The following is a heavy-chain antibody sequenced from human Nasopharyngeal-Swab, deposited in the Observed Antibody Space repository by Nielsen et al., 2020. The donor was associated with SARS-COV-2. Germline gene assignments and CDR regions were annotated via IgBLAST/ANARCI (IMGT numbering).Heavy chain of an antibody. V-gene: IGHV3-74*01. J-gene: IGHJ6*02. Sequence: GESLKISCAASGFTFSSYWMHWARHVPGTGLAGVSRINRDGDKTDYADSVKGRFTISRDNAKNTLYLQLHSLRAEDTAVYFCARGHYDFPSGGSYYGMDVWGQGTTVIVSS. CDR2: INRDGDKT. CDR1: GFTFSSYW. CDR3: ARGHYDFPSGGSYYGMDV. D-gene: IGHD3-3*01.